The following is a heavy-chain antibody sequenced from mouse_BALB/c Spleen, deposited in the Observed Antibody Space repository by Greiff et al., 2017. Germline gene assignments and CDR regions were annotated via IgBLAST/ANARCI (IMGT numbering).Heavy chain of an antibody. V-gene: IGHV1S126*01. CDR1: GYSFTSYW. CDR3: AIYYGYEAWFAY. CDR2: IDPSDSET. Sequence: QVQLKQSGPQLVRPGASVKISCKASGYSFTSYWMHWVKQRPGQGLEWIGMIDPSDSETRLNQKFKDKATLTVDKSSSTAYMQLSSPTSEDSAVYYCAIYYGYEAWFAYWGQGTLVTVSA. J-gene: IGHJ3*01. D-gene: IGHD2-2*01.